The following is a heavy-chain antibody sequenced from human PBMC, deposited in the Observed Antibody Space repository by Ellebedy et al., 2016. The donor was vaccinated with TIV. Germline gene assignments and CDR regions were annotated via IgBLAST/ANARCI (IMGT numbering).Heavy chain of an antibody. D-gene: IGHD6-19*01. CDR3: ARTSGYNSGWYLH. Sequence: AASVKVSCKASGYSFTSYYMHWVRQAPGQGLEWMGLINPSGGGTIYAERFQGRVTLTRDTSTTTVHMELTSLRSEDMAVYYCARTSGYNSGWYLHWGQGTLVTVSS. CDR1: GYSFTSYY. CDR2: INPSGGGT. J-gene: IGHJ4*02. V-gene: IGHV1-46*01.